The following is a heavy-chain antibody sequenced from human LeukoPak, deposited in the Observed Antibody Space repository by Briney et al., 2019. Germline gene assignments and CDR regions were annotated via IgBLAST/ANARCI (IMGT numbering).Heavy chain of an antibody. D-gene: IGHD2-21*01. CDR1: GGSFSGFY. Sequence: SETLSLTCAVNGGSFSGFYWSWIRQPPEKGLEWIGEVNHVGFTNYSPALKSRGTISADPSQNQFSLELSSVTAADTAVYYCARYCGSADCSPGLDSWGQGTLVTVSS. J-gene: IGHJ4*02. V-gene: IGHV4-34*01. CDR3: ARYCGSADCSPGLDS. CDR2: VNHVGFT.